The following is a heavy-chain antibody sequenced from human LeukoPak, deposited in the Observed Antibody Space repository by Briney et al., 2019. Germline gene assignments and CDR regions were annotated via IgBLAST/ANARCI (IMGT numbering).Heavy chain of an antibody. CDR3: ARDRCSSTNCPYYYYGMDV. CDR1: GGTFSSYA. V-gene: IGHV1-69*01. Sequence: SVKVSCKASGGTFSSYAISWVRQAPGQGLEWMGGIIPIFGTANYAQKFQGRVTITADESTSTAYMELSSLRSEDTAVYYCARDRCSSTNCPYYYYGMDVWGQGATVTVSS. J-gene: IGHJ6*02. D-gene: IGHD2-2*01. CDR2: IIPIFGTA.